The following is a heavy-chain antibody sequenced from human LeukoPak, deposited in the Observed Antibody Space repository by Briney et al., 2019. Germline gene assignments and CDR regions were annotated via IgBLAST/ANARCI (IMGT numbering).Heavy chain of an antibody. CDR2: INTNSGNP. V-gene: IGHV7-4-1*02. CDR1: GYTFSNYG. J-gene: IGHJ6*03. D-gene: IGHD2-15*01. CDR3: ARGSVVVAGAYYYMDV. Sequence: ASVKVSCKASGYTFSNYGMNWVRQAPGQGLEWMGWINTNSGNPTYAQGFTGRFVFSLDTPVNTAYLQIRRLKAEDTAIYYCARGSVVVAGAYYYMDVRGKGTTVTVSS.